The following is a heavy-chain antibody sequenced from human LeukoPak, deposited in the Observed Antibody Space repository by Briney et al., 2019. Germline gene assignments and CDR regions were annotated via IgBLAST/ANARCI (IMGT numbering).Heavy chain of an antibody. CDR1: GGSMSTYY. J-gene: IGHJ2*01. CDR2: IYYSGTT. D-gene: IGHD2-2*01. CDR3: VRSGGYCGTTTCHVEYFDL. Sequence: SETLSLTCTVSGGSMSTYYWTWIRQPPGKGLEWIGYIYYSGTTNYNPSLKSRVTISVDTSKNQFSLKLNSVTAADTAVYYCVRSGGYCGTTTCHVEYFDLWGRGTLVTVSS. V-gene: IGHV4-59*01.